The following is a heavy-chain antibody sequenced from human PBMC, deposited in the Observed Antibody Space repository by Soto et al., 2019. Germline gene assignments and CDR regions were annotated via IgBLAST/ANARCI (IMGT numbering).Heavy chain of an antibody. J-gene: IGHJ3*01. V-gene: IGHV1-69*01. CDR2: VIPIFGTR. D-gene: IGHD3-22*01. CDR1: GGSFSGYG. CDR3: ATNSMIAILRTTFDL. Sequence: QVQLVQSGAEVMQPGSSVKVSCKASGGSFSGYGVSWVRQAPGQRLEWIGGVIPIFGTREFAEKFQDRVTLSADESMTTAYMELSGLRSDDTATYFCATNSMIAILRTTFDLWGQGTVVTVSS.